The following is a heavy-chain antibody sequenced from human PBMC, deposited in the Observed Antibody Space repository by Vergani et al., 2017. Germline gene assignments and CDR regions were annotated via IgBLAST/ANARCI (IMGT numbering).Heavy chain of an antibody. CDR3: ARGNSSSWYTGYYYYGMDV. Sequence: QVQLQESGPGLVKPSETLSLTCTVSGGSVSSGSYYWSWIRQPAGKGLEWIGYIYYSGSTYYNPSLKSRVTISVDTSKNQFSLKLSSVTAADTAVYYCARGNSSSWYTGYYYYGMDVWGQGTTVTVSS. CDR1: GGSVSSGSYY. CDR2: IYYSGST. J-gene: IGHJ6*02. D-gene: IGHD6-13*01. V-gene: IGHV4-61*10.